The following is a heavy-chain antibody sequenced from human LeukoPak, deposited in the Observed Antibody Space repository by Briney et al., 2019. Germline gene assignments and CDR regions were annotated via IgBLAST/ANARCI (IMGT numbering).Heavy chain of an antibody. CDR1: GFTFSSYS. Sequence: PGGSLRLSCAASGFTFSSYSMNWVRQAPGKGLEWVSSISSSSSYIYYADSVKGRFTISRDNAKNSLYLQMNSLRAEDTAVYYCARDGRARDGYNSFRWGQGTLVTVSS. CDR2: ISSSSSYI. V-gene: IGHV3-21*01. CDR3: ARDGRARDGYNSFR. J-gene: IGHJ4*02. D-gene: IGHD5-24*01.